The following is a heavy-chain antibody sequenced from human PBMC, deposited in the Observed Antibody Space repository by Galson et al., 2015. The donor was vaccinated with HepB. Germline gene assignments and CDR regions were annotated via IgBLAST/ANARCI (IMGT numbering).Heavy chain of an antibody. CDR2: ISGSGGST. J-gene: IGHJ4*02. Sequence: SLRLSCAASGFTFSSYAMSWVRQAPGKGLEWVSAISGSGGSTYYADSVKGRFTIPRDNSKNTLYLQMNGLRAEDTAVYYCAKVAAPPRKYDSSGFHFDYWGQGTLVTVSS. CDR1: GFTFSSYA. CDR3: AKVAAPPRKYDSSGFHFDY. D-gene: IGHD3-22*01. V-gene: IGHV3-23*01.